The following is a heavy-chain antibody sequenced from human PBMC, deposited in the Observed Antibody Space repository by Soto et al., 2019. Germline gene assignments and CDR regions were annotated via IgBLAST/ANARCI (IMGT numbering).Heavy chain of an antibody. CDR3: AKRKYCPSTTCFDY. CDR2: ISYDGSDK. Sequence: GGSLRLSCAASGFTFSSYAMHWVRQAPGKGLEWVALISYDGSDKDYADSVKGRFTISRDNSRNTLFLQMNSLRAEDTAVYYCAKRKYCPSTTCFDYWGQGTLVTVSS. V-gene: IGHV3-30-3*02. CDR1: GFTFSSYA. J-gene: IGHJ4*01. D-gene: IGHD2-2*01.